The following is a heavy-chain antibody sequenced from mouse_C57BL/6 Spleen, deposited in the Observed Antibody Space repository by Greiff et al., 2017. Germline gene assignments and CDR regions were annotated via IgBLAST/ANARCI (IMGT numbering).Heavy chain of an antibody. D-gene: IGHD6-5*01. CDR2: ISDGGSYT. CDR3: ARDMQDYFDY. J-gene: IGHJ2*01. Sequence: EVNVVESGGGLVKPGGSLKLSCAASGFTFSSYAMSWVRQTPEKRLEWVATISDGGSYTYYPDNVKGRFTISRDNAKNNLYLQMSHLKSEDTAMYYCARDMQDYFDYGGQGTTLTVSS. CDR1: GFTFSSYA. V-gene: IGHV5-4*01.